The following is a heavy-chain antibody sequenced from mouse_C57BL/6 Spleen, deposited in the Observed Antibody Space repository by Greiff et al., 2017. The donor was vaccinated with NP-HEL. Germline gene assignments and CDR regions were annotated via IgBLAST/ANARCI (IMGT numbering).Heavy chain of an antibody. D-gene: IGHD2-2*01. CDR2: INPYNGGT. CDR3: ARWLHYFDY. CDR1: GYTFTDYY. J-gene: IGHJ2*01. Sequence: EVQLQQSGPVLVKPGASVKMSCKASGYTFTDYYMNWVKQSHGKSLEWIGVINPYNGGTSYNQKFKGKATLTVDKSSSTAYMELNSLTSEDSAVYYCARWLHYFDYWGQGTTLTVSS. V-gene: IGHV1-19*01.